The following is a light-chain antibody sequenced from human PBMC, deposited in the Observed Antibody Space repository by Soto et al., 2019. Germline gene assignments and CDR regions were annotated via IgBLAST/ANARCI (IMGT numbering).Light chain of an antibody. J-gene: IGKJ1*01. Sequence: DIQMTQSPSSLSPSVGDRVTITCRASQTISTFLNWYQQKPGKAPNLLIYAASSLQSGVPARFSGSGSGTDFTLPISSLQPEDFATYYCQQTYSFPRTFGQGTRVEIK. CDR1: QTISTF. CDR2: AAS. CDR3: QQTYSFPRT. V-gene: IGKV1-39*01.